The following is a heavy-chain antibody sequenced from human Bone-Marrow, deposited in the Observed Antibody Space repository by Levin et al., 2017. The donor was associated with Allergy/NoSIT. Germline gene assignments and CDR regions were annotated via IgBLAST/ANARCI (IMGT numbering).Heavy chain of an antibody. CDR1: GFIFSDYA. Sequence: GGSLRLSCAASGFIFSDYAIHWIRQAPGKGLEWVTFISYDGHKQYADSVRGRFTVSRDNSKNTLYLQMSSLRVEDTAVYFCARDLYEDNISWGQGTLVTVSS. D-gene: IGHD2/OR15-2a*01. J-gene: IGHJ4*02. V-gene: IGHV3-30-3*01. CDR3: ARDLYEDNIS. CDR2: ISYDGHK.